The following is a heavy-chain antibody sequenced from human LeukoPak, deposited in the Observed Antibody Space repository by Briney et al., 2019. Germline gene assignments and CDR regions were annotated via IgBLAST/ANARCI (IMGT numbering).Heavy chain of an antibody. CDR1: GGSISSSSYY. Sequence: SETLSLTCTVSGGSISSSSYYWGWIRQPPGKGLEWIGSIYYSGSTYYNPSLKSRDTISVDTSKNQFSLKLTSVTAADTAVYYCESLSLYFDYWGQGTLVTVSS. CDR3: ESLSLYFDY. J-gene: IGHJ4*02. D-gene: IGHD2-8*01. V-gene: IGHV4-39*01. CDR2: IYYSGST.